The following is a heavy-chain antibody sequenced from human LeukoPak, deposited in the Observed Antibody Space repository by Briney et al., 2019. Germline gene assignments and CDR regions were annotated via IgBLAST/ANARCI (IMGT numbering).Heavy chain of an antibody. J-gene: IGHJ5*02. CDR1: GYSFTSYW. D-gene: IGHD5-18*01. Sequence: GESLKISCKGSGYSFTSYWIGWVRQMPGKGLEWMGIIYPGDSDTRYSPSFQGQVTISADKSISTAYLQWSSLKASDTAMYYCARHINVGYSYGYGAQHNWFDPWGQGTLVTVSS. CDR2: IYPGDSDT. CDR3: ARHINVGYSYGYGAQHNWFDP. V-gene: IGHV5-51*01.